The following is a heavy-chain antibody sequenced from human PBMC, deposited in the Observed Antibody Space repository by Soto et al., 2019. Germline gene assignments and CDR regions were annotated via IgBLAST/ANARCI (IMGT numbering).Heavy chain of an antibody. CDR2: IYSGGST. D-gene: IGHD3-9*01. CDR1: GVTVSSNY. CDR3: ARDVRVYDILTGSYYYYYYMDV. J-gene: IGHJ6*03. Sequence: GGSLRLSCAASGVTVSSNYMSWVRQAPGKGLEWVSVIYSGGSTYYADSVKGRFTISTDTTKNTLYLQMNSLRAEDTAVYHCARDVRVYDILTGSYYYYYYMDVWGKGTTVTVSS. V-gene: IGHV3-66*01.